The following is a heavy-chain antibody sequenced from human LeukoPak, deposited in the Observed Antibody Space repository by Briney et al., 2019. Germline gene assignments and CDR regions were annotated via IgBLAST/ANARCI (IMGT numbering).Heavy chain of an antibody. CDR3: AKDRGYDFWSGYYLDY. CDR1: GFTFSSYA. D-gene: IGHD3-3*01. J-gene: IGHJ4*02. V-gene: IGHV3-23*01. Sequence: GGSLRLSCAASGFTFSSYAMSWVRQAPGKGLEWVSAISGSGGSTYYAASVKGRFTISRDNSKNTLYLQMNSLRAEDTAVYYCAKDRGYDFWSGYYLDYWGQGTLVTVSS. CDR2: ISGSGGST.